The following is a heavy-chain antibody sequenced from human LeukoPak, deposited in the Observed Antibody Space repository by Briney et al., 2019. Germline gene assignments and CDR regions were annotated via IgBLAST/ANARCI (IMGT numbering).Heavy chain of an antibody. Sequence: ASVKVSFKASGYTFTSYGISWVRQAPGQGLEWMGWISAYNGNTNYAQKLQGRVTMTTDTSTSTAYMELRSLRSDDTAVYCARASGWSTFDYWGQGTLVTVSS. J-gene: IGHJ4*02. D-gene: IGHD6-19*01. V-gene: IGHV1-18*04. CDR1: GYTFTSYG. CDR2: ISAYNGNT. CDR3: ARASGWSTFDY.